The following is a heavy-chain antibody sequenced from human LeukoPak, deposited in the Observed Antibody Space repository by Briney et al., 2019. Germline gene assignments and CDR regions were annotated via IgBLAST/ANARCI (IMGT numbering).Heavy chain of an antibody. V-gene: IGHV5-51*01. J-gene: IGHJ4*02. CDR1: GYSFSTYY. CDR3: ARVWGGCFDY. D-gene: IGHD7-27*01. CDR2: IYPGDSDT. Sequence: GESLKISCKGSGYSFSTYYIAWVRQMPGKGLEWMGSIYPGDSDTRNSPSFQGQVTISADKSISTAYLQWSSLKASDTAMYCSARVWGGCFDYWGQGTLVTVSS.